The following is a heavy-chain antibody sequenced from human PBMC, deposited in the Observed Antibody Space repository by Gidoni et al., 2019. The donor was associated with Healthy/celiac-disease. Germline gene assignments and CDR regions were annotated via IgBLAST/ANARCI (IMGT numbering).Heavy chain of an antibody. CDR3: AHTRRGGSGYRYYFDY. CDR2: IYWNDDK. J-gene: IGHJ4*02. Sequence: QITLKESGPTLVNPTQTLTLTCTFSGFSLSTSGVGVGWIRQPPGKALEWLALIYWNDDKRYSPSLKSRLTITKDTSKNQVVLTMTNMDPVDTATYYCAHTRRGGSGYRYYFDYWGQGTLVTVSS. D-gene: IGHD3-22*01. CDR1: GFSLSTSGVG. V-gene: IGHV2-5*01.